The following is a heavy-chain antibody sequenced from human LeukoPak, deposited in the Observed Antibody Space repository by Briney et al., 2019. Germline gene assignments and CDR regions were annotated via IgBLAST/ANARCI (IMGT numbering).Heavy chain of an antibody. CDR3: ALYYGDPYFDY. J-gene: IGHJ4*02. D-gene: IGHD3-3*01. CDR1: GGTFSSYA. CDR2: IIPIFGTA. Sequence: GASVTVSFKASGGTFSSYAISWVRQAPGQGLEWMGGIIPIFGTANYAQKFQGRVTITADESTSTAYMELSSLRSEDTAVYYCALYYGDPYFDYWGQGTLVTVSS. V-gene: IGHV1-69*01.